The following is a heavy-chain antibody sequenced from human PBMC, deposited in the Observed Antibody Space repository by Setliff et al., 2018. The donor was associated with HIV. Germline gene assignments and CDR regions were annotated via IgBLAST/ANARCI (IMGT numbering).Heavy chain of an antibody. Sequence: ASVKVSCKASGYTFTGYYMHWVRQAPGQGLEWMGRINPNSGATNYAQKFQDRVTMTRDTSISTAYMELSRLSSDDTAVYYCASDTSTVVQGDAFDIWGQGTMVTVSS. D-gene: IGHD4-4*01. J-gene: IGHJ3*02. CDR1: GYTFTGYY. V-gene: IGHV1-2*06. CDR3: ASDTSTVVQGDAFDI. CDR2: INPNSGAT.